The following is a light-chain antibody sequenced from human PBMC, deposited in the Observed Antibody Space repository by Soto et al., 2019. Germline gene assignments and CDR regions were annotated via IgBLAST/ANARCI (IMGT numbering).Light chain of an antibody. CDR2: DAS. Sequence: DIQMTQSPSSLSASVRDRVTITCRASQSISSWLAWYQQKPGKAPKLLIYDASSLESGVPSRFSGSGSGTEFTLTIGSLQPDDFATYYCQQYNSYPWTFGQATKVEIK. CDR1: QSISSW. J-gene: IGKJ1*01. CDR3: QQYNSYPWT. V-gene: IGKV1-5*01.